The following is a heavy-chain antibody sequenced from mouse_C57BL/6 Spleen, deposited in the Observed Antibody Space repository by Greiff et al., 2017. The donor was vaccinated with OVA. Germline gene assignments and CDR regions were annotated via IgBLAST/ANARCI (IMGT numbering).Heavy chain of an antibody. CDR2: IDPSDSYT. D-gene: IGHD1-1*01. CDR1: GYTFTSYW. V-gene: IGHV1-69*01. CDR3: ARSIITTAFDY. Sequence: QVQLQQPGAELVMPGASVKLSCKASGYTFTSYWMHWVKQRPGHGLEWIGEIDPSDSYTNYNQKFKGKSTLTVDKSSSTAYMQLSSLTSEDSAVYYCARSIITTAFDYWGQGTTLTVSS. J-gene: IGHJ2*01.